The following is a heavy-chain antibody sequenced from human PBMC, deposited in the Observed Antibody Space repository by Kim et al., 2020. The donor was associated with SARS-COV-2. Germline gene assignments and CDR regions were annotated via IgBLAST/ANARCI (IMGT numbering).Heavy chain of an antibody. Sequence: GGSLRLSCAASGFTFSSYAMSWVRQAPGKGLEWVSAISGSGGSTYYADSVKGRFTISRDNSKNTLYLQMNSLRAEDTAVYYCAKDKYTPPYYYDCSGYQGPDYWGQGTLVTVSS. CDR3: AKDKYTPPYYYDCSGYQGPDY. V-gene: IGHV3-23*01. CDR1: GFTFSSYA. D-gene: IGHD3-22*01. CDR2: ISGSGGST. J-gene: IGHJ4*02.